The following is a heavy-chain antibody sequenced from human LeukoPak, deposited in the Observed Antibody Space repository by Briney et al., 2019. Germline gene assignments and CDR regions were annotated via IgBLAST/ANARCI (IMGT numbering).Heavy chain of an antibody. CDR2: ISSSGSTI. J-gene: IGHJ5*02. CDR1: GFTFSSYE. D-gene: IGHD3-10*01. V-gene: IGHV3-48*03. CDR3: ARGMVRGVIFWFDP. Sequence: GGSLRLSCAASGFTFSSYEMNWVRQAPGKGLEWVSYISSSGSTIYYADSVKGRFTISRDNDKNSLYLQMNSLRAEDTAVYYCARGMVRGVIFWFDPWGQGTLVTVSS.